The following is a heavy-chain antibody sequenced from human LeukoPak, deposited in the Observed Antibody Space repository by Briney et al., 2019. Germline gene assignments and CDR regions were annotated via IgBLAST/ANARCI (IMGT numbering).Heavy chain of an antibody. CDR1: GGSISSSSYY. J-gene: IGHJ6*03. Sequence: SETLSLTCTVSGGSISSSSYYWGWIRQPPGKGLEWIGSINYSGNAYYNPSLKSRVTISVDTTKNQFSLKLSSVTAADTAVYHCARQPRGWGSWGYYYYMDVWDKGTTVTVSS. V-gene: IGHV4-39*01. D-gene: IGHD2-15*01. CDR2: INYSGNA. CDR3: ARQPRGWGSWGYYYYMDV.